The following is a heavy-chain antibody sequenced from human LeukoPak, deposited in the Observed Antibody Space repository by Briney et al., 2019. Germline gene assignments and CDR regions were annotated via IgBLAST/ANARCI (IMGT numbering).Heavy chain of an antibody. V-gene: IGHV4-4*09. J-gene: IGHJ4*02. D-gene: IGHD1-26*01. CDR3: ARHEGGSYSLFDY. Sequence: SETLSLTCTVSGGSISSHYWSWIRQPPGKGLGWIGYIYTSGSTNYNPSLKSRVTISVDTSKNQFSLKLSSVTAADTAVYYCARHEGGSYSLFDYWGQGTLVTVSS. CDR2: IYTSGST. CDR1: GGSISSHY.